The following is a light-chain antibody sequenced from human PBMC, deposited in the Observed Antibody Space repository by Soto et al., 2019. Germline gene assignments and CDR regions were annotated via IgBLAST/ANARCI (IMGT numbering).Light chain of an antibody. V-gene: IGKV3-20*01. J-gene: IGKJ1*01. CDR1: QRITNRS. CDR2: GAS. CDR3: QHYGTSPST. Sequence: EIVFTQSPGTLSLSQGERATLSCSASQRITNRSLAWYQQKPGQAPRLLIYGASSRATGIPDRFSGSGSGTDFTLTSSRLAPEDFAVYYCQHYGTSPSTFGRGTKVDI.